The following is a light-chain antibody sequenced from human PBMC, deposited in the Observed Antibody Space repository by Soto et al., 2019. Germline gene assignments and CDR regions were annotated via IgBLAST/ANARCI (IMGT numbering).Light chain of an antibody. Sequence: QSVLTQPASVSGSPGQSITISCTGTSSDVGGYNYVSWYQQHPGKAPKLMIYDVSHRPSGVSNRVSGSKSGNTASLTISGPQAEDEADYYCGSFTSSRTVVFGGGTKLTVL. CDR3: GSFTSSRTVV. V-gene: IGLV2-14*01. CDR1: SSDVGGYNY. J-gene: IGLJ2*01. CDR2: DVS.